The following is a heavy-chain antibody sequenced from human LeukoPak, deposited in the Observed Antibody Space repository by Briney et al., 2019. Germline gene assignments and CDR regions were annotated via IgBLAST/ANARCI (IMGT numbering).Heavy chain of an antibody. Sequence: ASVKVSCKASGYTFTYRYLHWARQAPGQALEWMGWITPFNGNTNYAQKFQDRVTITRDRSMSTAYMELSSLRSEDTAMYYCASNLCDSTSCYGNWFDPWGQGTLVTVSS. V-gene: IGHV1-45*02. CDR2: ITPFNGNT. CDR3: ASNLCDSTSCYGNWFDP. CDR1: GYTFTYRY. J-gene: IGHJ5*02. D-gene: IGHD2-2*01.